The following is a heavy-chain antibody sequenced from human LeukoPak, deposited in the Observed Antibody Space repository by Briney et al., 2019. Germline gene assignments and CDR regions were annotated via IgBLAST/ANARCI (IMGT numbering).Heavy chain of an antibody. Sequence: PSETLSLTCTVSGGSISSYYWSWIRQPPGKGLEWIGYIYYSGSTNYNPSLKSRVTISVDTSKNQFSLKLSSVTAADTAVYYCARGPMATILNFNYWGQGTLVTVSS. CDR3: ARGPMATILNFNY. CDR1: GGSISSYY. V-gene: IGHV4-59*01. CDR2: IYYSGST. J-gene: IGHJ4*02. D-gene: IGHD5-24*01.